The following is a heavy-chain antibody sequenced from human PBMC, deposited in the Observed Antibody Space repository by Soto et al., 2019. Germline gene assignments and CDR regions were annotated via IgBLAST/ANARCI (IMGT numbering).Heavy chain of an antibody. CDR2: IYYSGST. J-gene: IGHJ4*02. CDR1: GGSISSSSYY. Sequence: QLQLQESGPGLVKPSETLSLTCTVSGGSISSSSYYWGWIRKPPGKGLEWIGSIYYSGSTYYNPSLKSRFTISVDTSERQFSLKLSSVTAADTAVDYCEGSPGYSCGWSPFEYWGQGTLVTVS. V-gene: IGHV4-39*01. CDR3: EGSPGYSCGWSPFEY. D-gene: IGHD6-19*01.